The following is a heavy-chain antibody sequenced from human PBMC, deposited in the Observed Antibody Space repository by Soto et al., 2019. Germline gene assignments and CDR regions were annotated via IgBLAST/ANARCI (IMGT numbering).Heavy chain of an antibody. J-gene: IGHJ4*02. CDR2: ISYDGSNK. D-gene: IGHD1-26*01. Sequence: ESGGGVVQPGRSLRLSCAASGFTFSHYGIHWVRQAPGKGLEWLAVISYDGSNKHYADSVKGRFTVYKDNSKNTLYLQMNSLRAEDTAVYFCARYSGKYQGPIDYWGQGTLVTVSS. CDR1: GFTFSHYG. CDR3: ARYSGKYQGPIDY. V-gene: IGHV3-30*03.